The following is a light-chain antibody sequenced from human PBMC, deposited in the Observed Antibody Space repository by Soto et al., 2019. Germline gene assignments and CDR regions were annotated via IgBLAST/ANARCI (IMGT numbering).Light chain of an antibody. CDR1: QSVNIN. CDR3: QQYNNWPIT. V-gene: IGKV3-15*01. J-gene: IGKJ5*01. Sequence: EVVLTQSPATLSVSPGEGATLSCRASQSVNINLAWYQQKPGQAPRLLIYGASTRATGVPARFSGSGSGTXXXXXXXXXXXXDXVXXYXQQYNNWPITFGQGTRLEIK. CDR2: GAS.